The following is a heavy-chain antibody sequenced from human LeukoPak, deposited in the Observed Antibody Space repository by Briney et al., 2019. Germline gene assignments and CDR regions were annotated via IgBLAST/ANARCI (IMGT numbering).Heavy chain of an antibody. CDR1: GGSLSTFS. J-gene: IGHJ4*02. D-gene: IGHD4-23*01. CDR3: ARDTTVASGMQF. CDR2: IYSSTT. Sequence: PSETLSLTCTVSGGSLSTFSWSWVRQSPGKGLEWIGSIYSSTTNFNPSFKGRVAMSVDTSKNQFSLRLNSVTTADSAVYYCARDTTVASGMQFWGQGTLVTVSS. V-gene: IGHV4-59*01.